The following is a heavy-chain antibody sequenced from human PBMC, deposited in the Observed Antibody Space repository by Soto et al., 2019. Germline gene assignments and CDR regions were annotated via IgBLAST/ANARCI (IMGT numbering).Heavy chain of an antibody. V-gene: IGHV3-30*03. D-gene: IGHD5-12*01. CDR3: GAESSDSGDDAYLLDY. J-gene: IGHJ4*02. CDR2: ISYDGSNK. CDR1: GFTFSSYG. Sequence: PGGSMRLSCAASGFTFSSYGMHWVRQAPGKGLEWVAVISYDGSNKYYADSVKGRFTISRDNSKNTLYLQMNSLRAEDTAVYYCGAESSDSGDDAYLLDYWGQGTLVTVSS.